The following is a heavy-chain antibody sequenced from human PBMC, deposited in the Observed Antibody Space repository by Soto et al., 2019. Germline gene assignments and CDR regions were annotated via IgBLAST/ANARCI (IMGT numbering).Heavy chain of an antibody. J-gene: IGHJ6*03. Sequence: GGSLRLSCAASGFTFSSYAMSWVRQAPGKGLEWVSAISGSGGSTYYADSVKGRFTISRDNSKNTLYLQMNSLRAEDTAVYYCAKVPTPGYYYYYMDVWGKGTTVTVSS. CDR2: ISGSGGST. V-gene: IGHV3-23*01. CDR3: AKVPTPGYYYYYMDV. CDR1: GFTFSSYA.